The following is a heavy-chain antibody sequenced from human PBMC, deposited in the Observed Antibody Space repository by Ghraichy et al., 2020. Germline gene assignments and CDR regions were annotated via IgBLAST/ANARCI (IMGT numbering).Heavy chain of an antibody. V-gene: IGHV4-34*01. J-gene: IGHJ4*02. CDR2: INHSGST. CDR1: GGSFSGYY. CDR3: ARGIYSSSPIDY. D-gene: IGHD6-6*01. Sequence: SETLSLTCAVYGGSFSGYYWSWIRQPPGKGLEWIGEINHSGSTNYNPSLKSRVTISVDTSKNQFSLKLSSVTAADTAVYYCARGIYSSSPIDYWGQGTLVTVSS.